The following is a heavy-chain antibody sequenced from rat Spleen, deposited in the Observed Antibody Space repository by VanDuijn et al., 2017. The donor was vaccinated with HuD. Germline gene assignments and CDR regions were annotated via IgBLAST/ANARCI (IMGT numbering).Heavy chain of an antibody. CDR3: ARHPQLGAYWYFDF. Sequence: EVQLVESGGGLVQPGRSLKLSCAASGFTFSDYNMAWVRQAPKKGLEWVESITNTGCNIYYPDSVRGRFTISRDNAENTVYLQMNSLRSEGTATYYCARHPQLGAYWYFDFWGPGTMVTVSS. V-gene: IGHV5S23*01. CDR2: ITNTGCNI. CDR1: GFTFSDYN. D-gene: IGHD5-1*01. J-gene: IGHJ1*01.